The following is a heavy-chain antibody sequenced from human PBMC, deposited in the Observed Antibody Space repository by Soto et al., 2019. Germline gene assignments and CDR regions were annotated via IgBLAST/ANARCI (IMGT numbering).Heavy chain of an antibody. CDR3: ARLGAYYQSLDP. CDR1: GFSLSTSGVG. D-gene: IGHD3-10*01. Sequence: SGPTLVNPTQTLTLTCTFSGFSLSTSGVGVGWIRQPPGKGLEWLGYIYYAGTTSYNPSLNSRVTLSLETSKSQFSLRLTSVTASDTAIYYCARLGAYYQSLDPWGQGTLVTVSS. J-gene: IGHJ5*02. CDR2: IYYAGTT. V-gene: IGHV4-61*05.